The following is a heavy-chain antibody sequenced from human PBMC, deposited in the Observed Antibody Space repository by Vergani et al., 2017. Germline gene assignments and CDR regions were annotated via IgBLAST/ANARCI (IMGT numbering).Heavy chain of an antibody. D-gene: IGHD2-2*01. V-gene: IGHV3-23*01. CDR1: GFTFSSFA. CDR2: ISGSGCST. J-gene: IGHJ5*02. CDR3: AKDLKDCSSTSCYPYNWFDP. Sequence: EVQLLESGGGLVQPGGSLRLSCAASGFTFSSFAMSWVLQAPGKGLEWVSAISGSGCSTYYADSVKGRFTISRDNSKNTLYLQMNSLRDEDTAVYYCAKDLKDCSSTSCYPYNWFDPWGQGTLVTVSS.